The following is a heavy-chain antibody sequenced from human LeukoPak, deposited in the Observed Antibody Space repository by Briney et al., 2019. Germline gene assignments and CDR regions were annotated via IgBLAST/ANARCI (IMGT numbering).Heavy chain of an antibody. V-gene: IGHV3-23*01. D-gene: IGHD6-19*01. Sequence: PGGSLRLSCAASGFTFSDYSMTWVRQAPGKGLEWIAFISRRASASYYADSVKGRFTISRDNSKNTLYLQMNSLRAEDTAVYYCAKDSTSAGAFDIWGQGTMVTVSS. CDR2: ISRRASAS. CDR3: AKDSTSAGAFDI. CDR1: GFTFSDYS. J-gene: IGHJ3*02.